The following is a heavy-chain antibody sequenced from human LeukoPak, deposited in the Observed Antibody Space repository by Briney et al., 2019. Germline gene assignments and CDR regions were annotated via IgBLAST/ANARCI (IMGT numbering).Heavy chain of an antibody. CDR3: ARGLIPHAFDI. CDR1: GGSFSGYY. Sequence: SETLSLTCAVYGGSFSGYYWSWIRQPPGKGLEWIGEINHSGSTNYNPSLKSRVTISVDTSKNQFSLKLSSATAADTAVYYCARGLIPHAFDIWDQGTMVTVSS. J-gene: IGHJ3*02. V-gene: IGHV4-34*01. CDR2: INHSGST. D-gene: IGHD2-21*01.